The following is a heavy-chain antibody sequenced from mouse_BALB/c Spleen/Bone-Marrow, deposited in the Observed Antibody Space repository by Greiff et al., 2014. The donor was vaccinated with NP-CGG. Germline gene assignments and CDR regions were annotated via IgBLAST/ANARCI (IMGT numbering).Heavy chain of an antibody. Sequence: EVMLVESGAELVKPGASVKLSCTASGFNIKDTYMHWVKQRPEQGLEWIGRIDPANGNTKYDPKFQGKATIKADTSSNTAYLQLSSLTSEDTAVYYCARYDYGVYFDYWGQGTTLTVSS. V-gene: IGHV14-3*02. D-gene: IGHD2-4*01. CDR2: IDPANGNT. CDR3: ARYDYGVYFDY. CDR1: GFNIKDTY. J-gene: IGHJ2*01.